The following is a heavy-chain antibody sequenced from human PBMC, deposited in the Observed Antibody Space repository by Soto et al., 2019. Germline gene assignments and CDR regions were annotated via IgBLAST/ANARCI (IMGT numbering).Heavy chain of an antibody. CDR2: VFSSVSA. D-gene: IGHD2-21*02. V-gene: IGHV4-4*07. J-gene: IGHJ4*02. Sequence: SETLSLTCIVSGVSVTSYTWSWVRQPANKGLEWIGPVFSSVSATYSPSLTSRVRISLDTPGNRISLKLDSVTAADSGVYYGTRDGMTTGDTWGPGTLVTVSS. CDR1: GVSVTSYT. CDR3: TRDGMTTGDT.